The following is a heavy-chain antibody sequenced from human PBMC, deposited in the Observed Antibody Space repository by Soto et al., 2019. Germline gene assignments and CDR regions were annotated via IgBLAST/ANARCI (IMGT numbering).Heavy chain of an antibody. CDR3: ARWGTTGGLDV. CDR2: TSYDGSNK. V-gene: IGHV3-33*05. CDR1: GSPFRSYA. Sequence: QVQLVESGGGVVQPGTSLRLSCEGSGSPFRSYAIHWVRQAPGKGLEWVALTSYDGSNKDYGDSVKGRFTISRDNSRNTVDLQMDSLRREDTALYYCARWGTTGGLDVWGQGTLVSVSS. J-gene: IGHJ1*01. D-gene: IGHD3-16*01.